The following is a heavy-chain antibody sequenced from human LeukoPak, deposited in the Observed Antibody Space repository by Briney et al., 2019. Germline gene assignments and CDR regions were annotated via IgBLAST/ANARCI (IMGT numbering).Heavy chain of an antibody. CDR3: ARRYYYGSGSPEY. Sequence: SETLSLTCAVSGDSISTSAYYWAWSRQPPGKGLEWIGNIYYDGNTRYNPSLKSRVTISVDRSKNQFCLKLSSVTAADTAVYYCARRYYYGSGSPEYWGQGSLVTVSS. J-gene: IGHJ4*02. CDR1: GDSISTSAYY. CDR2: IYYDGNT. V-gene: IGHV4-39*01. D-gene: IGHD3-10*01.